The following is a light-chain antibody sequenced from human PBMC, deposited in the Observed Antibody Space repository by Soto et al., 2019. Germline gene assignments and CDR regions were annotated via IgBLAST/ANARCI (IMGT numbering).Light chain of an antibody. CDR2: GAS. CDR1: QSVNSVY. J-gene: IGKJ5*01. V-gene: IGKV3-20*01. Sequence: EIVLTHSPGTLTLSPGGRXSLSCSADQSVNSVYLAWYQHKPGQAPRLLIYGASDRATGIPDRFSGSGSGTDFTLTISRLESEDFAVYYCQQYGSSPPSSTVGQGSRLEIK. CDR3: QQYGSSPPSST.